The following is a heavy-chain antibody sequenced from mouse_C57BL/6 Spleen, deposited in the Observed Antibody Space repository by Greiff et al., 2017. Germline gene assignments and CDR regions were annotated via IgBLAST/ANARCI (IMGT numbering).Heavy chain of an antibody. V-gene: IGHV1-64*01. D-gene: IGHD2-3*01. CDR3: AKDGYYVYFDV. CDR2: IHPNSGST. J-gene: IGHJ1*03. CDR1: GYTFTSYW. Sequence: VQLQQSGAELVKPGASVKLSCKASGYTFTSYWMHWVKQRPGQGLEWIGMIHPNSGSTNYNEKFKSKATLTVDKSSSTAYMQLSSLTSEDSAVYYCAKDGYYVYFDVWGTGTTVTVSS.